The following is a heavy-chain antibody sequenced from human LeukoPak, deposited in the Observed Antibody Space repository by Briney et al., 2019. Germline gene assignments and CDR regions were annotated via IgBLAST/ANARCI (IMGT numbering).Heavy chain of an antibody. CDR3: AKVMTPATAIRGAFDY. CDR2: ISWNSGSI. Sequence: GGSLRLSCAASGFTFDDYAMHWVRQAPGKGLEWVSGISWNSGSIGYADSVKGRFTISRDNAKNSPYLQMNSLRAEDTALYYCAKVMTPATAIRGAFDYWGQGTLVTVSS. D-gene: IGHD2-2*02. CDR1: GFTFDDYA. J-gene: IGHJ4*02. V-gene: IGHV3-9*01.